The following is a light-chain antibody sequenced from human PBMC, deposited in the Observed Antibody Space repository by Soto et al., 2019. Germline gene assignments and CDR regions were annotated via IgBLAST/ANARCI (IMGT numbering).Light chain of an antibody. CDR3: QQYGSSPPYT. J-gene: IGKJ2*01. Sequence: EIVLTQSPGPLSFSPGERATLSCRASQSVSSSYLAWYQQKPGQAPRLLIYGASSRATGIPDRFSGSGSGTDFTLTISRLEPEDFAVYYCQQYGSSPPYTFGQGTKLEMK. V-gene: IGKV3-20*01. CDR2: GAS. CDR1: QSVSSSY.